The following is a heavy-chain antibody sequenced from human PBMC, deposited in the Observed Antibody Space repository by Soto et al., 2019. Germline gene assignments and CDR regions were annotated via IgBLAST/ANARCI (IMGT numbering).Heavy chain of an antibody. CDR3: AKRRGAGGHFDY. Sequence: GSLRLSCTASGFTFGQFAMTWVRQGPGKGLEWVAVVSIGGSTHYADSVRGRFTISRDNSKNTLSLQMNSLTAEDTAVYFCAKRRGAGGHFDYWGQGALVTVSS. V-gene: IGHV3-23*01. CDR2: VSIGGST. D-gene: IGHD2-15*01. CDR1: GFTFGQFA. J-gene: IGHJ4*02.